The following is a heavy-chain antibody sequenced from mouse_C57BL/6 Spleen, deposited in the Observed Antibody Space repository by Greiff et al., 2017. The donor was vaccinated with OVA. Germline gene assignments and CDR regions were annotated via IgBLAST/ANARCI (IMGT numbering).Heavy chain of an antibody. J-gene: IGHJ2*01. CDR3: APYGSSLDY. CDR1: GYTFTDYN. V-gene: IGHV1-22*01. D-gene: IGHD1-1*01. Sequence: EVQLQQSVPALVKPGASVKMSCKASGYTFTDYNMHWVKQSHGKSLEWIGYINPNNGGTSYNQKFKGKATLTVNKSSSTAYMELRSLTSEDSAVYYCAPYGSSLDYWGQGTTLTVSS. CDR2: INPNNGGT.